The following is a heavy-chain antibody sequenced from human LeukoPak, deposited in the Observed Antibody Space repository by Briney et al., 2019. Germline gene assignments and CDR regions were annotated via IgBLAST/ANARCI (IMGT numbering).Heavy chain of an antibody. J-gene: IGHJ4*02. Sequence: SETLSLTCTVSGGSFSRSSYYWGWIRQPPGKGLEWIGNIYYSGRTYYNPSLKSRVTISVDTSKSQFSLKLSSVTAADTAVYYCANGGSYYYGSELFDYWGQGTLVTVSS. D-gene: IGHD3-10*01. CDR2: IYYSGRT. V-gene: IGHV4-39*01. CDR1: GGSFSRSSYY. CDR3: ANGGSYYYGSELFDY.